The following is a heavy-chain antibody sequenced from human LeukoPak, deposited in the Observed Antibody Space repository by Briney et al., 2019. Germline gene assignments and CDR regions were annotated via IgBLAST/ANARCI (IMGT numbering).Heavy chain of an antibody. V-gene: IGHV3-11*04. J-gene: IGHJ4*02. Sequence: GGSLRLSCAASGFTFSHYYMSWIRQAPGKGLEWVSYISSSGSTIYYADSVKGRFTISRDNAKNSLYLQMNSLRAEDTAVYYCARFIAAPYYFDYWGRGTLVTVSS. D-gene: IGHD6-13*01. CDR3: ARFIAAPYYFDY. CDR1: GFTFSHYY. CDR2: ISSSGSTI.